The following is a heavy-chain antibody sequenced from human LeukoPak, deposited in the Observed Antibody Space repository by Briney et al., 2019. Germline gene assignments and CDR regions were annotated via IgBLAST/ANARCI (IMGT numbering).Heavy chain of an antibody. J-gene: IGHJ4*02. CDR3: ARVGEMSIVGAYFDY. Sequence: PSETLSLTCTVSGGSISSYYWSWIRQPPGKGLEWIGYIYYSGSTNYNPSLKSRVTISVDTSKDQFSLKLSSVTAADTAVYYCARVGEMSIVGAYFDYWGQGTLVTVSS. V-gene: IGHV4-59*01. D-gene: IGHD1-26*01. CDR1: GGSISSYY. CDR2: IYYSGST.